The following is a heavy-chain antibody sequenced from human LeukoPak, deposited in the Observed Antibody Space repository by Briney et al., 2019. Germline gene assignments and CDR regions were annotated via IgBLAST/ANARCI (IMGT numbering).Heavy chain of an antibody. CDR2: MYYSGIT. CDR1: GGSISSSSYY. CDR3: ARSNWDSNVGIDY. V-gene: IGHV4-39*01. Sequence: KSSETLSPTCTVCGGSISSSSYYWGWIRQPPGKGLEWIGTMYYSGITYYNPSLKSRVTTSVDTSKTQFTLKVSSVTAADTAVYYCARSNWDSNVGIDYWGQGILVIVSS. D-gene: IGHD1-7*01. J-gene: IGHJ4*02.